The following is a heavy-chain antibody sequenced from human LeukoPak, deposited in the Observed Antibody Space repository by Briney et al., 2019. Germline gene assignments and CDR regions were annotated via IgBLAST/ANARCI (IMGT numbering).Heavy chain of an antibody. Sequence: SETLSLTCTVSGGSISSYYWSWIRQPPGKGLEWIGYIYYSGSTRYNPSLKSRVTISIDTSKNQFSLKLSSVTAADTAVYYCARVGTSETHSFYFDFWGQGTLVTVSS. CDR1: GGSISSYY. J-gene: IGHJ4*02. CDR3: ARVGTSETHSFYFDF. D-gene: IGHD3-10*01. V-gene: IGHV4-59*01. CDR2: IYYSGST.